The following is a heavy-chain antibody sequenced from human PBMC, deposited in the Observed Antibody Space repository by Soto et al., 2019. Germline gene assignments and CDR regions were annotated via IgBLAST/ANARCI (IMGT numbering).Heavy chain of an antibody. CDR3: VKDSYADFHRVLSTAEYFFDY. D-gene: IGHD2-15*01. V-gene: IGHV3-9*01. CDR2: ITWNSGKI. J-gene: IGHJ4*01. CDR1: GFTFDDYA. Sequence: AGGSLRLSCTASGFTFDDYAMHWARQGPGRGLEWVSGITWNSGKIAYADSVKGRFTIARDDDNNSLYLQMNSLRPEDTALYYCVKDSYADFHRVLSTAEYFFDYWGHGTLVTVSS.